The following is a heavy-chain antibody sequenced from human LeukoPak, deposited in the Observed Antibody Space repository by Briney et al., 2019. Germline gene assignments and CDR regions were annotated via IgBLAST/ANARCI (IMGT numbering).Heavy chain of an antibody. CDR2: ISTDNGNT. V-gene: IGHV1-18*01. CDR1: GYTFTSYG. CDR3: ARDLRSPRGCPGNY. D-gene: IGHD6-19*01. Sequence: VKVSCKASGYTFTSYGITWVRQAPGQGLEWMGWISTDNGNTNYAQKLQDRVTMTTDRSTNTAYMELRSLRSDDTAVYYCARDLRSPRGCPGNYWGQGTLVTVSS. J-gene: IGHJ4*02.